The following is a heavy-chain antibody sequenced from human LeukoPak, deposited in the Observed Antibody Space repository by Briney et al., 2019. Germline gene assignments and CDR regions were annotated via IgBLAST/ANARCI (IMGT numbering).Heavy chain of an antibody. D-gene: IGHD3-22*01. J-gene: IGHJ4*02. CDR1: GYTFTSYG. CDR3: ARASKAYYYDSSGYKQVGY. CDR2: ISAYNGNT. V-gene: IGHV1-18*01. Sequence: GASVKVSCKASGYTFTSYGISWVRQAPGQGLEWMGWISAYNGNTNYAQKLQGRVTMTTDTSTSTAYMELRSLRSDDTAVYYCARASKAYYYDSSGYKQVGYWGQGTLVTVSS.